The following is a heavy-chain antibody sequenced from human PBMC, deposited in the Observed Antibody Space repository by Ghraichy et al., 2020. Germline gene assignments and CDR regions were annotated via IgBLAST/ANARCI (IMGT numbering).Heavy chain of an antibody. CDR3: ARDGVVQKVLRFLEWPTNYGMDV. J-gene: IGHJ6*02. Sequence: GGSLRLACAASGFTFSSYWMHWVRQAPGKGLVWVSRINSDGSSTSYADSVKGRFTISRDNAKNTLYLQMNSLRAEDTAVYYCARDGVVQKVLRFLEWPTNYGMDVWGQGTTVTVSS. CDR2: INSDGSST. V-gene: IGHV3-74*01. D-gene: IGHD3-3*01. CDR1: GFTFSSYW.